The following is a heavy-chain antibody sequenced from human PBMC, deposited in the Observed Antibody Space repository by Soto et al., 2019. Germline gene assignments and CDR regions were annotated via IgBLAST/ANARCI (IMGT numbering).Heavy chain of an antibody. V-gene: IGHV4-61*01. J-gene: IGHJ4*02. D-gene: IGHD6-19*01. CDR2: IYYSGST. Sequence: SETLALSCTVSGGSVSSGSYYGSWIPKPPGKGLEWIGYIYYSGSTIYNPSLKSRVTISVDTSKNQFSLKLSSVTAADTAVYYCARGVWAVAGRFYYWGQGTLVTVSS. CDR3: ARGVWAVAGRFYY. CDR1: GGSVSSGSYY.